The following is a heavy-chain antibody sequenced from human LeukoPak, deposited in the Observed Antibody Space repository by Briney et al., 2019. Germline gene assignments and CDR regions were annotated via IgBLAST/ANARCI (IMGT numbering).Heavy chain of an antibody. V-gene: IGHV3-23*01. J-gene: IGHJ4*02. CDR2: ISGSGAST. Sequence: TGGSLRLSCADSGCTFSSYGMSWVRQAPGKGLEWVSAISGSGASTYYADSVKGRFTISRDNSKNTLYLQMNSLRAEDTAVYYCAKIPFPRYCSGGSCYHPYYFDYWGQGTLVTVSS. CDR3: AKIPFPRYCSGGSCYHPYYFDY. CDR1: GCTFSSYG. D-gene: IGHD2-15*01.